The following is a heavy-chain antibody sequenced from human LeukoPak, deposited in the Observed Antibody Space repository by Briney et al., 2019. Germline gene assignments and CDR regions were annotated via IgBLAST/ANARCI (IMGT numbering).Heavy chain of an antibody. CDR1: GYTFTGYY. J-gene: IGHJ1*01. V-gene: IGHV1-2*04. D-gene: IGHD3-22*01. CDR2: INPNSGGT. Sequence: ASVKVSCKASGYTFTGYYMHWVRQAPGQGLEWMGWINPNSGGTNYAQKFQGWVTMTRDTSISTAYMELSRLRSDDTAVYYCARGPVNYYDSSGYAEDFQHWGQGTLVTVSS. CDR3: ARGPVNYYDSSGYAEDFQH.